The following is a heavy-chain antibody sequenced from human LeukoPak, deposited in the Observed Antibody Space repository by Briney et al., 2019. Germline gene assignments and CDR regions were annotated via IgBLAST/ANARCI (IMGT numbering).Heavy chain of an antibody. CDR3: ARAKGILWFGENWYFDY. Sequence: PSETLSLTCTVSGGSISSGGYYWSWIRQHPGKGLEWIGYIYYSGSTYYNPSLKSRVTISVDTSKNQFSLKLSSVTAADTAVYYCARAKGILWFGENWYFDYWGQGTLVTVSS. D-gene: IGHD3-10*01. CDR1: GGSISSGGYY. J-gene: IGHJ4*02. CDR2: IYYSGST. V-gene: IGHV4-31*03.